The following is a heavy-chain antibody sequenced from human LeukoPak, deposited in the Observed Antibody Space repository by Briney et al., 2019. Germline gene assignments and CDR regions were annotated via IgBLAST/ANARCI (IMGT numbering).Heavy chain of an antibody. V-gene: IGHV3-30*02. J-gene: IGHJ4*02. CDR2: IRYDGSNK. CDR3: ARESESYDSSGSTFDY. D-gene: IGHD3-22*01. Sequence: GGSLRLSCAASGFTFSSYGMHWVRQAPGKGLEWVAFIRYDGSNKYYADSVKGRFTISRDNSKNTLYLQMNSLRAEDTAVYYCARESESYDSSGSTFDYWGQGTLVTVSS. CDR1: GFTFSSYG.